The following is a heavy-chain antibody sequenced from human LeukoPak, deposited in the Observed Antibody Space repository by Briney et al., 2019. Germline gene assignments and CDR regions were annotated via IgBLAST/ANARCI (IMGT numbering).Heavy chain of an antibody. V-gene: IGHV3-30*02. D-gene: IGHD2-21*02. CDR1: GFTFSSYG. CDR3: AITVDCRATTDCYSYFHH. J-gene: IGHJ1*01. Sequence: QPGGSLRLSCAASGFTFSSYGMHWVRQAPGKGLEWVAFIRYDGSNKYYADSVKGRFTISRDNAKDTLYLQVNSLRAEDTAVYYCAITVDCRATTDCYSYFHHWGQGTLVTVSS. CDR2: IRYDGSNK.